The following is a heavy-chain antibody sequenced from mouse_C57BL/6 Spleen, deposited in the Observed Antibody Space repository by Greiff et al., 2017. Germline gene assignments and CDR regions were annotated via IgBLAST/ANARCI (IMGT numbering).Heavy chain of an antibody. CDR2: IYPGGGYT. D-gene: IGHD2-5*01. CDR3: ARSDYSNPYYAMDY. J-gene: IGHJ4*01. V-gene: IGHV1-63*01. Sequence: QVQLQQSGAELVRPGTSVKMSCKASGYTFTNYWIGWAKQRPGHGLEWIGDIYPGGGYTNYNEKFKGKATLTADKSSSTAYMQFSSLTSEDSAIYCCARSDYSNPYYAMDYWGQGTSVTVSS. CDR1: GYTFTNYW.